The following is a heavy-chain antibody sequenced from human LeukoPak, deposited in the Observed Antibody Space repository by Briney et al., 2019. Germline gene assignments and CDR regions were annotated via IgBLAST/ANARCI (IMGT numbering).Heavy chain of an antibody. CDR3: AREWDSSYYGMDV. CDR2: INPNSGGT. Sequence: ASVKVSCKASGYTFTGYYLHWVRQAPGQGLEWMGWINPNSGGTNYAQKFQVRVTLTRDTSISTAYMDLGSLRSDDTAVYYCAREWDSSYYGMDVWGQGTTVTVSS. J-gene: IGHJ6*02. CDR1: GYTFTGYY. V-gene: IGHV1-2*02.